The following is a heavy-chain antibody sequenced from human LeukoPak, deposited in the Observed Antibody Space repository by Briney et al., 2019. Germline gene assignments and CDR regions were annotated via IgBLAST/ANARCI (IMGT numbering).Heavy chain of an antibody. J-gene: IGHJ1*01. CDR2: ISSGGADT. D-gene: IGHD2-21*02. Sequence: GGSLRLSCAASGFTFSTYAMTWVRQVPGKGPEWVSAISSGGADTHYADSVKGRFTISRDNSKDTLLLQMNSLRVDDTAVYYCSKRGSDSPSCFQHWGQGALVTVSS. CDR1: GFTFSTYA. CDR3: SKRGSDSPSCFQH. V-gene: IGHV3-23*01.